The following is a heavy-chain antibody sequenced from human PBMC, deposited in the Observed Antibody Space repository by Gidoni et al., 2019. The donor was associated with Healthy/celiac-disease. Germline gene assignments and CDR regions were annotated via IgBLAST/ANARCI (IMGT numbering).Heavy chain of an antibody. CDR3: ARLPRCSTSLLCWFDP. V-gene: IGHV4-39*01. J-gene: IGHJ5*02. D-gene: IGHD2-2*01. CDR2: IYYSGST. CDR1: GGSISSSSYY. Sequence: QLQLQESGPGLVKPSETLSLTCTVSGGSISSSSYYWGWIRQPPGKGLEWIGSIYYSGSTYYNPSLKSRVTISVDTSKNQFSLKLSSVTAADTAVYYCARLPRCSTSLLCWFDPWGQGTLVTVSS.